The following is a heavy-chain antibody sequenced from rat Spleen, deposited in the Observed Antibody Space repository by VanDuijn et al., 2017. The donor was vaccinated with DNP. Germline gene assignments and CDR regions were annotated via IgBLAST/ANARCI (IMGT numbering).Heavy chain of an antibody. V-gene: IGHV5S10*01. CDR3: TTHGSIATISTGAMDV. D-gene: IGHD1-2*01. CDR1: GFTFSDYS. CDR2: IVYDGSSS. J-gene: IGHJ4*01. Sequence: EVQLVESGGGLVQPGRSLKLSCAASGFTFSDYSMAWVRQAPEKGLEWVATIVYDGSSSYYGDSVTGRFTISRANAKSTLYLQMDSLRSEDTATYYCTTHGSIATISTGAMDVWGQGTSVTVSS.